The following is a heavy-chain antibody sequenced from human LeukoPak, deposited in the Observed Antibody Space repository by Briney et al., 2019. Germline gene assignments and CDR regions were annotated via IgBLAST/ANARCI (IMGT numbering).Heavy chain of an antibody. CDR3: ARALPAAMHIGY. V-gene: IGHV4-59*01. J-gene: IGHJ4*02. Sequence: PSETLSLTCTVSGGSISSYYWSWIRQSPGKGLEWIGYIYYDGSTNYNPSLRGRVTISVDTSKNQFSLKLSSVTAADTAVYYCARALPAAMHIGYWGQGTLVTVSS. CDR2: IYYDGST. CDR1: GGSISSYY. D-gene: IGHD2-2*01.